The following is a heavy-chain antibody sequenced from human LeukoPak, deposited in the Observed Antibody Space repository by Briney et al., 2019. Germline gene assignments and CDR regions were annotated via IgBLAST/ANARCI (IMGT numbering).Heavy chain of an antibody. CDR2: IYYSGST. D-gene: IGHD3-22*01. V-gene: IGHV4-30-4*08. J-gene: IGHJ6*02. CDR1: GDSISSSAYY. CDR3: ARVWSPHDSSRYYYGMDV. Sequence: SETLSLTCTVSGDSISSSAYYWGWIRQPPGKGLEWIGYIYYSGSTYYNPSLKSRVTISVDTSKNQFSLKLSSVTAADTAVYYCARVWSPHDSSRYYYGMDVWGQGTTVTVSS.